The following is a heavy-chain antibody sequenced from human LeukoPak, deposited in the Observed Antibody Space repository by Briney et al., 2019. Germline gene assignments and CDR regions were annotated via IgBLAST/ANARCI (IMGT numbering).Heavy chain of an antibody. CDR2: MSYDGSNK. Sequence: PGGSLRLSCAASGFTLSSYAMHWVRQAPGKGLEWVAVMSYDGSNKYYADSVKGRFTISRDNSKNTLCLQMNGLRAEDTAVYYCARDVVGSSNNGMDVWGQGTTATVSS. V-gene: IGHV3-30-3*01. D-gene: IGHD6-13*01. CDR1: GFTLSSYA. CDR3: ARDVVGSSNNGMDV. J-gene: IGHJ6*02.